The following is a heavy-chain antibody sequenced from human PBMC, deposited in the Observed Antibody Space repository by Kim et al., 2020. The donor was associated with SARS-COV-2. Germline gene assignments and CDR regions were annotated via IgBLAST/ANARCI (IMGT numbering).Heavy chain of an antibody. Sequence: SETLSLTCTVSGGSISSGGYYWSWIRQHPGKGLEWIGYIYYSGRIYYNPSLKSLVTISVDTSKNQFSLKLSSVTAADTAVYYCARALTVDTAMVINYWGQATLVPLSS. CDR2: IYYSGRI. D-gene: IGHD5-18*01. CDR1: GGSISSGGYY. CDR3: ARALTVDTAMVINY. V-gene: IGHV4-31*01. J-gene: IGHJ4*02.